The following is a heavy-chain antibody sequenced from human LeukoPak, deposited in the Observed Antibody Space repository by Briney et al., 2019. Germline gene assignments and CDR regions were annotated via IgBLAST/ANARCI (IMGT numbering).Heavy chain of an antibody. CDR3: AKNSSGCLSIDY. CDR1: GFTFSSYD. Sequence: GGSLRLSCAASGFTFSSYDMHWARQATGKGLEWVSAIGTAGDTYYPGSVKGRFTISRENAKNSLYLQMNSLRAGDTAVYYCAKNSSGCLSIDYWGQGTLVTVFS. D-gene: IGHD6-19*01. J-gene: IGHJ4*02. CDR2: IGTAGDT. V-gene: IGHV3-13*01.